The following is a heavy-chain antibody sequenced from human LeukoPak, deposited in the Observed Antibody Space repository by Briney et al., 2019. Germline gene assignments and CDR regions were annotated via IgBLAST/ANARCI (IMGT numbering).Heavy chain of an antibody. Sequence: GKSLRLSCAASGFTFSNYGMHWVRQVPGKKLEWVAVISYDGSNKYYADSVKGRFTISRDNSKNTLYLQMNSLRAEDTAVYYCAKEGDTAMGDYWGQGTLVTVSS. V-gene: IGHV3-30*18. D-gene: IGHD5-18*01. CDR3: AKEGDTAMGDY. CDR1: GFTFSNYG. CDR2: ISYDGSNK. J-gene: IGHJ4*02.